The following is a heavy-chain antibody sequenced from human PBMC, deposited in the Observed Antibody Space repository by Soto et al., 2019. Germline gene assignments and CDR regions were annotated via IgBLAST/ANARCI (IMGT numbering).Heavy chain of an antibody. Sequence: GESLKISCQGSGYRFSSFWIGWVRQMPGKGLEWMGIAQPGHSDTRYSPAFQGHVTISVDESTNTAYLQWSSLRASDTAMYFCARHGYGSSWYPDHWGQGTLVTVSS. D-gene: IGHD6-13*01. CDR3: ARHGYGSSWYPDH. CDR1: GYRFSSFW. J-gene: IGHJ4*02. V-gene: IGHV5-51*01. CDR2: AQPGHSDT.